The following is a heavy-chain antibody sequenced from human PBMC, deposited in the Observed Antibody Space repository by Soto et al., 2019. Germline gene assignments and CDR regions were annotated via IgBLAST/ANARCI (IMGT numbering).Heavy chain of an antibody. CDR2: IIPIFGTA. V-gene: IGHV1-69*12. CDR3: ASPPTTGNYYYYGMDV. CDR1: GGTFSSYA. D-gene: IGHD4-17*01. J-gene: IGHJ6*02. Sequence: QVQLVQSGAEVKKPGSSVKVSCTASGGTFSSYAISWVRQAPGQGLEWMGGIIPIFGTANYAQKFQGRVTMTADESTSTAYMELSRVRSEDTAVYYCASPPTTGNYYYYGMDVWGQGTTVTVSS.